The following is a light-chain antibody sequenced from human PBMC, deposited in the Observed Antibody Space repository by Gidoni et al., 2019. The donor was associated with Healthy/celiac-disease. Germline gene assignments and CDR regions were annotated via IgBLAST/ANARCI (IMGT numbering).Light chain of an antibody. CDR1: QSVSSSY. Sequence: DIVLTQSPGTLSLSPGERATLSCRDSQSVSSSYLAWYQQKTGQAPRLIIYGASSRATGIPDRFSGSGSGTDFTLTIRSLEPEDFAVYYCQQYGSSPPLTFGGGTKVEIK. CDR3: QQYGSSPPLT. J-gene: IGKJ4*01. CDR2: GAS. V-gene: IGKV3-20*01.